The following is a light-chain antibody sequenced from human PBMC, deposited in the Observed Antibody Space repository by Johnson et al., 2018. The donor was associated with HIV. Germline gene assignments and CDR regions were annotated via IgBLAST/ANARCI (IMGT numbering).Light chain of an antibody. CDR3: GSWDSSLSALYV. J-gene: IGLJ1*01. V-gene: IGLV1-51*01. CDR1: SSNIGNNY. CDR2: DNN. Sequence: QSVLTQSPSVSAAPGQKVTISCSGSSSNIGNNYVSWYQQFPETAPKLLIYDNNKRPSGIPDRFSGSKSGTSATLGITGLQTGDEADYYCGSWDSSLSALYVFGTGTKVAVL.